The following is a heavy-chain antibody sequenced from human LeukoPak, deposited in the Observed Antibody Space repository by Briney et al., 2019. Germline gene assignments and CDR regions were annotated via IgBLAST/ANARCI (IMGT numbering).Heavy chain of an antibody. Sequence: GGSLRLSCTASGFTFGDYAMSWVRQAPGKGLEWVGFIRSKAYGGTTEYAASVKGRFTISRDDSKSIAYLQMNSPKTEDTAVYYCTRETEYYYDSSGYYYLDYWGQGTLVTVSS. D-gene: IGHD3-22*01. CDR1: GFTFGDYA. V-gene: IGHV3-49*04. J-gene: IGHJ4*02. CDR2: IRSKAYGGTT. CDR3: TRETEYYYDSSGYYYLDY.